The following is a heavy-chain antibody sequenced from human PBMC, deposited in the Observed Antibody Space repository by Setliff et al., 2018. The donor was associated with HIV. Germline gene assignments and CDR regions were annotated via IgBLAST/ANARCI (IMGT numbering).Heavy chain of an antibody. CDR2: IYYSGST. V-gene: IGHV4-30-4*08. Sequence: LSLTCTVSGGSISSGDYYWSWIRQPPGKGLEWIGYIYYSGSTYYNPSLKSRLTISIDTSKNQFSLKLRSVTAADTAVYYCARDLGGPRNFDNWGQGTLVTVSS. J-gene: IGHJ4*02. D-gene: IGHD2-15*01. CDR1: GGSISSGDYY. CDR3: ARDLGGPRNFDN.